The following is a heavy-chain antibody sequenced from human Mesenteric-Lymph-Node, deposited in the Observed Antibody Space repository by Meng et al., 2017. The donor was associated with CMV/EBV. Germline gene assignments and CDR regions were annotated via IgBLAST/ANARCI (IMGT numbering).Heavy chain of an antibody. CDR2: ISSSGSTI. D-gene: IGHD6-19*01. J-gene: IGHJ3*02. V-gene: IGHV3-11*04. CDR1: GFTFSDYY. Sequence: GESLKISCAASGFTFSDYYMSWIRQAPGKGLEWVSYISSSGSTIYYADSVKGRFTISRDNAKNSLYLQMNSLRAEDTAVYYCARDLSQWVVWGSGTLDIWGQGTMVTVSS. CDR3: ARDLSQWVVWGSGTLDI.